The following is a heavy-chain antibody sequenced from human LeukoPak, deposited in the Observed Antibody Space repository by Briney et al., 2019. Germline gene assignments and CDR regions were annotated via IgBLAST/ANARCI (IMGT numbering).Heavy chain of an antibody. J-gene: IGHJ4*02. Sequence: KASETLFLTCTVSGGSISSYYWSWIRQPPGKGLEWIGYIYYSGSTNYNPSLKSRVTISVDTSKNQFSLKLSSVTAADTAVYYCARAPDCSSTSCYGYYFDYWGQGTLVTVSS. CDR3: ARAPDCSSTSCYGYYFDY. D-gene: IGHD2-2*01. CDR1: GGSISSYY. V-gene: IGHV4-59*01. CDR2: IYYSGST.